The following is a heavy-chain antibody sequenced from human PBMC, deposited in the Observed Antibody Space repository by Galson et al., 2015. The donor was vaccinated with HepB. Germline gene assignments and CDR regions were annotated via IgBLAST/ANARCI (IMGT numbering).Heavy chain of an antibody. J-gene: IGHJ4*02. CDR1: GYTFTSYG. V-gene: IGHV1-18*01. CDR3: ARGSRTTTVGLWFGLN. D-gene: IGHD3-10*01. Sequence: SVKVSCKASGYTFTSYGISWVRQAPGQGLEWMGWISAYNGNTNYAQKLQGRVTMTTDTSTSTAYMELRSLRSDDTAVYYCARGSRTTTVGLWFGLNWGQGTLVTVSS. CDR2: ISAYNGNT.